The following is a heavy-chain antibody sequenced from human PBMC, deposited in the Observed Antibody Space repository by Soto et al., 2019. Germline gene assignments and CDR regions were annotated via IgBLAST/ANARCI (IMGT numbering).Heavy chain of an antibody. J-gene: IGHJ4*02. CDR1: GFTFSSYA. Sequence: PGGSLRLSCAASGFTFSSYAMSWVRQAPGKGLEWVSSISGTGDNTYYAESVKGRFTISRENSKNTVYVQMNSLRAEDTAVYYCTRLAQISDYWGQGTLVTV. CDR3: TRLAQISDY. CDR2: ISGTGDNT. D-gene: IGHD6-19*01. V-gene: IGHV3-23*01.